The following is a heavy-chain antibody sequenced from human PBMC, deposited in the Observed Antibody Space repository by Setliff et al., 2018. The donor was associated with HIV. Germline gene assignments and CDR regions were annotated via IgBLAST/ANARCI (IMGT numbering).Heavy chain of an antibody. D-gene: IGHD6-19*01. CDR1: GGSLSSYY. CDR2: IYISGST. CDR3: ARDRSSGWSKDWFDT. Sequence: LSLTCTVSGGSLSSYYWSWIRQPAGKGLEWIGHIYISGSTNYNPSFNSRVTMSVDTSKNQFSLRLTSVTAADTAMYHCARDRSSGWSKDWFDTWGEGILVTVSS. V-gene: IGHV4-4*07. J-gene: IGHJ5*02.